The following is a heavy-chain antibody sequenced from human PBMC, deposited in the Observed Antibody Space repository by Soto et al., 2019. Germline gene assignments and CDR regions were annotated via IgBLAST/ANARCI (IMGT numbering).Heavy chain of an antibody. CDR2: IYTGGTT. Sequence: WGSLRLSCVVSGSTVSSSNYMSWVRQAPGKGLEWVSVIYTGGTTYYADSVKGRFTISRDNAKNTLYLQMNSVRAEDMAVYYCVRDDFGVGMDYWGLGTLVTVSS. D-gene: IGHD3-3*01. CDR3: VRDDFGVGMDY. CDR1: GSTVSSSNY. J-gene: IGHJ4*02. V-gene: IGHV3-53*01.